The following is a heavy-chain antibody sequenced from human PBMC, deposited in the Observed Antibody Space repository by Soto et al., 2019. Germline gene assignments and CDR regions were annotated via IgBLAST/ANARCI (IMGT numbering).Heavy chain of an antibody. J-gene: IGHJ4*02. CDR3: ARGSDGYHPTLNSFEH. V-gene: IGHV4-30-2*01. Sequence: SETLSLTCDFSVDSITSGAYSCSWIRQQPWKGLEWAGYIDHRGSTYYNPSLKSRATISIDPSKNQFSLRLSSVTAADTAVYFCARGSDGYHPTLNSFEHWGQRTQVSVSS. CDR2: IDHRGST. D-gene: IGHD5-12*01. CDR1: VDSITSGAYS.